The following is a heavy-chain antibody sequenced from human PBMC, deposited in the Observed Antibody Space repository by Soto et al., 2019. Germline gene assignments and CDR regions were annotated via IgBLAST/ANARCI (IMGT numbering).Heavy chain of an antibody. D-gene: IGHD3-10*02. CDR3: ARAAPHMFVPPDTYYSAMDV. Sequence: KTSETLSLTCAVSGGSISSGGYSWSWIRQPPGKGLEWIGYSYPSGNTYYNPSLKSRVIISVDRSKNQFSLKLSSVTAADTAVYYCARAAPHMFVPPDTYYSAMDVWGQGTTVTVSS. CDR2: SYPSGNT. J-gene: IGHJ6*02. CDR1: GGSISSGGYS. V-gene: IGHV4-30-2*01.